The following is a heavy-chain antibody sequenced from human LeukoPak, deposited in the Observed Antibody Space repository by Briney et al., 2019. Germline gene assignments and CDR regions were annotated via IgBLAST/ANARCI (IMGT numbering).Heavy chain of an antibody. D-gene: IGHD2-8*01. Sequence: GGSLRLSCAASGFTFSSYEMNWVRQAPGQGLEWVSFISSSGSAIYYAASVKGRFTISRDNAKNSLYLQMNSLSAEDTALYYCARGYCSNGVCYRGGFDFWGQGTLVTVSS. CDR1: GFTFSSYE. V-gene: IGHV3-48*03. J-gene: IGHJ4*02. CDR3: ARGYCSNGVCYRGGFDF. CDR2: ISSSGSAI.